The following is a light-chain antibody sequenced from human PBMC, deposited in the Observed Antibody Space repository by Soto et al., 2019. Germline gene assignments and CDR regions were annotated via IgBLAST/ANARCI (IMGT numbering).Light chain of an antibody. J-gene: IGKJ2*01. CDR3: QQRSNWPVT. V-gene: IGKV3-11*01. Sequence: EIVLTQSPATLFLSPGERATLSCTASQSVSSYLAWYQQKPGQAPRLLIYDASNRATGIPARFSGSGSGTDFTLTISSLEAEDFAVYYCQQRSNWPVTFGQGTKLEIK. CDR2: DAS. CDR1: QSVSSY.